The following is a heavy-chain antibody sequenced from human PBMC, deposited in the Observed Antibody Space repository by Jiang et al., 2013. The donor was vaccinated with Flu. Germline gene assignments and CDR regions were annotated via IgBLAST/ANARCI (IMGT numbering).Heavy chain of an antibody. J-gene: IGHJ4*02. Sequence: GAEVKKPGESLKISCKGSGYDFSDHWIGWVRQMPGRGLEWMGVIYPYDSDTRYSPSFQGQVTISADKSISTAYLQWSSLKASDTAMYYCASPPGGCNSIRCYFNYWGQGTLVTVSS. CDR3: ASPPGGCNSIRCYFNY. D-gene: IGHD2/OR15-2a*01. CDR1: GYDFSDHW. CDR2: IYPYDSDT. V-gene: IGHV5-51*01.